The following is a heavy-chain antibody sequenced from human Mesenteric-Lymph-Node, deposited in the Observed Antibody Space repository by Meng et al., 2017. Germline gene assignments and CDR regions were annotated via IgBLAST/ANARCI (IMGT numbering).Heavy chain of an antibody. CDR1: GFTFSNAW. CDR2: IKSKTDGGTT. CDR3: TTDPTALTYYDFWSGYYGKPSSDY. D-gene: IGHD3-3*01. J-gene: IGHJ4*02. Sequence: GESLKISCAASGFTFSNAWMSWVRQAPGKGLEWVGRIKSKTDGGTTDYAAPVKGRFTISRDDSKNTLYLQMNSLKTEDTAVYYCTTDPTALTYYDFWSGYYGKPSSDYWGQGTLVTVSS. V-gene: IGHV3-15*01.